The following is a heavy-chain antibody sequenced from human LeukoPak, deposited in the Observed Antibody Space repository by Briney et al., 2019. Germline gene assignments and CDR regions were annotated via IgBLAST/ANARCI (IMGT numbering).Heavy chain of an antibody. CDR1: GGTFSSYA. V-gene: IGHV1-69*10. Sequence: VKVSCKASGGTFSSYAISWVRQAPGQGLEWMGRIIPILGIANYAQKFQGRVTITADKSTSTAYMELSSLRSEDTAVYYCARETSDWYLDYWGRGTLVTVSS. CDR2: IIPILGIA. D-gene: IGHD2-21*02. CDR3: ARETSDWYLDY. J-gene: IGHJ4*02.